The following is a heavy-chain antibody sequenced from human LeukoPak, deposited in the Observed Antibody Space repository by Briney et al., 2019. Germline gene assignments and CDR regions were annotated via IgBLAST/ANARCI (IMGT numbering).Heavy chain of an antibody. CDR3: ARRWSQLVAPFDY. D-gene: IGHD6-13*01. CDR2: ISSSSSYI. J-gene: IGHJ4*02. CDR1: GFTFSSYS. Sequence: GGSLRLSCAASGFTFSSYSMNWVRQAPGKGLEWVSSISSSSSYIYYADSVKGRFTISRDNAKNSLYLQMNSLRAEDTAVYYCARRWSQLVAPFDYWGQGTLVTVSS. V-gene: IGHV3-21*01.